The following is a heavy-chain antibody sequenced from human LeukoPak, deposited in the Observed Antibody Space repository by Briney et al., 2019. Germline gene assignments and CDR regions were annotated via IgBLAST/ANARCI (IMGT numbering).Heavy chain of an antibody. J-gene: IGHJ4*02. CDR1: GFTFSDYY. CDR2: ISSSGSTI. CDR3: ARAPDYYDSSGYFGY. V-gene: IGHV3-11*01. Sequence: GGSLRLSCAASGFTFSDYYMSWIRQAPGKGLEWVSYISSSGSTIYYADSVKGRFTISRDNAKNSLYLQMNSLRAEDTAVYYWARAPDYYDSSGYFGYWGQGTLVTVSS. D-gene: IGHD3-22*01.